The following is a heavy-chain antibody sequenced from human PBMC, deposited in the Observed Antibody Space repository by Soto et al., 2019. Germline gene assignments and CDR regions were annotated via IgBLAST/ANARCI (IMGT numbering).Heavy chain of an antibody. CDR1: GYTFTDYH. J-gene: IGHJ5*02. D-gene: IGHD2-15*01. Sequence: ASVKVSCKASGYTFTDYHIHWVRQAPGQGLELMGWINANNGGAGSAQQFQGRVTVTRDTSITTVYMELSNLRSDDTAVYYCASQGGSETLQSCYRWFDTWGQGTLVTVSS. CDR3: ASQGGSETLQSCYRWFDT. CDR2: INANNGGA. V-gene: IGHV1-2*02.